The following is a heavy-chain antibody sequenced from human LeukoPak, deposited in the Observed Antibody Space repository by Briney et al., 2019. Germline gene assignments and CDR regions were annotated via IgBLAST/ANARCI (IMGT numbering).Heavy chain of an antibody. V-gene: IGHV4-31*03. D-gene: IGHD4-11*01. CDR3: AGRPTVTTILSRDYYGMDV. J-gene: IGHJ6*02. CDR1: GDSISSGGYY. Sequence: SETLSLTCTVSGDSISSGGYYWSWIRQHPGKGLEWIGYIYYSGSTYYNPSLESRVTISVDTSKNQFSLKLSSVTAADTAVYYCAGRPTVTTILSRDYYGMDVWGQGTTVTVSS. CDR2: IYYSGST.